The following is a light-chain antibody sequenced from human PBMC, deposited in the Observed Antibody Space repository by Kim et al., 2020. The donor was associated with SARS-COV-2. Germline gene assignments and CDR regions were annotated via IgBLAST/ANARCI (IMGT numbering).Light chain of an antibody. CDR2: DVN. CDR1: SSDVGGYNS. J-gene: IGLJ3*02. V-gene: IGLV2-14*04. CDR3: TSYTSSYTRV. Sequence: GQSSTMSCTGTSSDVGGYNSVSWYQQHPGKAPKLMIYDVNNRPSGVSIRFSGSKSGNTASLTISGLQAEDEADYYCTSYTSSYTRVFGGGTKVTVL.